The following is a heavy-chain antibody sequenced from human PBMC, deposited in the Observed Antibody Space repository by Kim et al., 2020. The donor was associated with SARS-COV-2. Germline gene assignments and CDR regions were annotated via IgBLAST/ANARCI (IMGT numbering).Heavy chain of an antibody. CDR3: ARRFYAMDV. Sequence: GSTYYAEPVKGRFTISRDNSKNTVYLQMSSLRAEDTAVYYCARRFYAMDVWGQGTTVTVSS. J-gene: IGHJ6*02. V-gene: IGHV3-53*01. CDR2: GST. D-gene: IGHD3-16*01.